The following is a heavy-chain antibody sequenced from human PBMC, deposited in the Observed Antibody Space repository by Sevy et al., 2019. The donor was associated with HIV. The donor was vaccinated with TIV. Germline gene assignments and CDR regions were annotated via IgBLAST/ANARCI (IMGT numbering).Heavy chain of an antibody. V-gene: IGHV3-23*01. Sequence: GGSLRLSCAASGFTFSSYAMSWVRQAPGKGLEWVSAISGSGGSTYYADSGKGRLTVSRDNSKNTLYRQMNSLRAEDTAVYYCASSLGDFWGDEGWFDPWGQGTLVTVSS. CDR3: ASSLGDFWGDEGWFDP. CDR2: ISGSGGST. CDR1: GFTFSSYA. J-gene: IGHJ5*02. D-gene: IGHD3-3*01.